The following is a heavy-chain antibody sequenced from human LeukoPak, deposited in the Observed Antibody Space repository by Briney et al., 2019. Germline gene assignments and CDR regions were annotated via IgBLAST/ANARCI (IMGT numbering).Heavy chain of an antibody. Sequence: GGSLKISCKGSGYSFTNYWIGWVRQMPGKGLEWMGTIYPGDSDTRYSPSFQGQVTISADKSISTAYLQWSSLKASDTAMYYCARHGCSTTSCAQFDPWGQGTLVTVSS. D-gene: IGHD2-2*01. CDR3: ARHGCSTTSCAQFDP. J-gene: IGHJ5*02. CDR1: GYSFTNYW. V-gene: IGHV5-51*01. CDR2: IYPGDSDT.